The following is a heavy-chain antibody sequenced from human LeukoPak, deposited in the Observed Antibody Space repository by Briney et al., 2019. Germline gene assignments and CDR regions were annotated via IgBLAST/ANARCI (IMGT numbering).Heavy chain of an antibody. CDR2: IYSGGST. Sequence: GGSLRLSCAASGFTVSSNYMSWVRQAPGKGLEWVSVIYSGGSTYYADSVKGRFTISRDNAKNSLYLQMNSLRAEDTAVYYCARDQQVRGVKEFDPWGQGTLVTVSS. D-gene: IGHD3-10*01. CDR1: GFTVSSNY. V-gene: IGHV3-53*01. CDR3: ARDQQVRGVKEFDP. J-gene: IGHJ5*02.